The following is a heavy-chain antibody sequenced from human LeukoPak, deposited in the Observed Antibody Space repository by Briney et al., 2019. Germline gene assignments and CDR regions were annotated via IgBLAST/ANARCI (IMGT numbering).Heavy chain of an antibody. CDR1: GFTFGSYA. CDR3: AGGESEYSSSGDFAY. Sequence: PGGSPRLSCAASGFTFGSYAMNWVRQAPGKGLEWVSYISSSSTTIYYADSVKGRFTISRDNAKNSLYLQMNSLRPEDTAVYYCAGGESEYSSSGDFAYWGQGTLVTVSS. CDR2: ISSSSTTI. V-gene: IGHV3-48*01. D-gene: IGHD6-6*01. J-gene: IGHJ4*02.